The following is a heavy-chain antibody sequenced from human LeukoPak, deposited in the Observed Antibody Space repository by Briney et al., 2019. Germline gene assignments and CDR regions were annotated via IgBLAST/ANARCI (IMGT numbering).Heavy chain of an antibody. CDR1: GFTFSSYA. J-gene: IGHJ4*02. CDR3: AKDPRVGSRVATPCH. V-gene: IGHV3-23*01. D-gene: IGHD5-24*01. CDR2: ISGSGGST. Sequence: GGSLRLSCAASGFTFSSYAMSWVRQDPGKGLEWVSAISGSGGSTYYADSVKGRFTISRDNSKSTLFLQMNSLRAEDTAVYYCAKDPRVGSRVATPCHWGQGTLVTVSS.